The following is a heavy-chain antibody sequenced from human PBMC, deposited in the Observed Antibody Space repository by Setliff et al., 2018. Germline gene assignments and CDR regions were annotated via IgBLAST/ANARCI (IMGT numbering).Heavy chain of an antibody. CDR1: GFTFSSYW. V-gene: IGHV3-7*03. CDR2: IKQDGSEK. CDR3: ARETTVEYAFDI. J-gene: IGHJ3*02. D-gene: IGHD4-17*01. Sequence: PGGSLRLSCAASGFTFSSYWMTWVRQTPGKGLEWVANIKQDGSEKYYVDSVKGRFTISRDNAKNSLYLQMNSLRAEDMALYYCARETTVEYAFDIWGQGTMVTVSS.